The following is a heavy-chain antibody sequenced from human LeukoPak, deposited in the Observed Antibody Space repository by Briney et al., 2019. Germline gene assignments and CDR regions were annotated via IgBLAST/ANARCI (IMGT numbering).Heavy chain of an antibody. CDR2: ISWNSGSI. CDR1: GFTFDDYA. CDR3: ARDRGDYVLDY. Sequence: GGSLRLSCAASGFTFDDYAMHWVRQAPGKGLEWVSGISWNSGSIGYADSVKGRFTISRDNAKNSLYLQMNSLRAEDTAVYYCARDRGDYVLDYWGQGTLVTVSS. D-gene: IGHD4-17*01. J-gene: IGHJ4*02. V-gene: IGHV3-9*01.